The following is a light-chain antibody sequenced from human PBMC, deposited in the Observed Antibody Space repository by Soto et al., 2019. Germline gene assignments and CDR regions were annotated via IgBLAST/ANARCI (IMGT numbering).Light chain of an antibody. CDR3: QQSYSTPQT. V-gene: IGKV1-39*01. J-gene: IGKJ1*01. CDR2: AAS. CDR1: QSISSY. Sequence: DIQMTQSPSSLSASVLDIVTITSRASQSISSYLNWYQQKPGKAPKLLIYAASSLQSGVPSRFSGSGSGTDFTLTISSLQPEDFATYYCQQSYSTPQTFGQGTKVDIK.